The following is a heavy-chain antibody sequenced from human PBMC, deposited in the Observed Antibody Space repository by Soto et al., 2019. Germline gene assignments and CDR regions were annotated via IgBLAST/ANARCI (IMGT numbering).Heavy chain of an antibody. V-gene: IGHV4-30-4*01. J-gene: IGHJ4*02. D-gene: IGHD3-22*01. CDR3: ARGLVVIRRYYFDY. Sequence: SETLSLTCTVSGGSISSGDYYWSWIRQPPGKGLEWIGYIYYSGSTYYNPSLKSRVTISVDTSKNQFSLKLSSVTAADTAVYYCARGLVVIRRYYFDYWGQGTLVTVSS. CDR1: GGSISSGDYY. CDR2: IYYSGST.